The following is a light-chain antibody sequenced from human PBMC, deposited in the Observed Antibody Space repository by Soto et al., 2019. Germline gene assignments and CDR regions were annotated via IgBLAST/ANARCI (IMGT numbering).Light chain of an antibody. CDR2: DVS. Sequence: QSVLTQPASVSGSPGQSITISCTGTSSDVGGYNYVSWYQQHPGKAPKLMIYDVSNRPSGVSNRFSGSTSGNTASLTISGLQAEDEADYYCTSYTSTVYVFGTGTKVTVL. V-gene: IGLV2-14*01. CDR1: SSDVGGYNY. CDR3: TSYTSTVYV. J-gene: IGLJ1*01.